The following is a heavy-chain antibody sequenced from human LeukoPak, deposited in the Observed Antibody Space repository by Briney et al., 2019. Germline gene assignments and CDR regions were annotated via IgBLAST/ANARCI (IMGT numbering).Heavy chain of an antibody. Sequence: SVKVSCKASGYTFTSYGISWVRQAPGQGLEWMGGIIPIFGTANYAQKFQGRVTITADESTSTAYMELSSLRSEDTAVYYCARVPSRFLEWSSDAFDIWGQGTMVTVSS. CDR2: IIPIFGTA. D-gene: IGHD3-3*01. J-gene: IGHJ3*02. CDR3: ARVPSRFLEWSSDAFDI. CDR1: GYTFTSYG. V-gene: IGHV1-69*13.